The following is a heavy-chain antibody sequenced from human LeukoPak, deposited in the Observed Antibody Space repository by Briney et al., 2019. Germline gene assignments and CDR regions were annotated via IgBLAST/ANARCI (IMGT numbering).Heavy chain of an antibody. CDR1: GFTFSSYA. V-gene: IGHV3-30-3*01. J-gene: IGHJ3*02. Sequence: GGSLRLSCAASGFTFSSYAMHWVRQAPGKGLEWVAVISYDGSNKYYADSVKGRFTISRDNSKNTLYLQMNSLRAEDTAVYYCARDGVVVSPDAFDIWGQGTMATVSS. CDR2: ISYDGSNK. CDR3: ARDGVVVSPDAFDI. D-gene: IGHD3-22*01.